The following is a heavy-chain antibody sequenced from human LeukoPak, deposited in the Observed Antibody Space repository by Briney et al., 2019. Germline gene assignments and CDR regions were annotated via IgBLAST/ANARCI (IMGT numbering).Heavy chain of an antibody. Sequence: SETLSLTCTVSGGSISSSSYYCGWIRQPPGKGLEWIGSIYYSGSTYYNPSLKSRVTISVDTSKNQFSLKLSSVTAADTAVYYCARSLKISSGWFHNFDYWGQGTLVTVSS. V-gene: IGHV4-39*01. CDR3: ARSLKISSGWFHNFDY. CDR2: IYYSGST. CDR1: GGSISSSSYY. D-gene: IGHD6-19*01. J-gene: IGHJ4*02.